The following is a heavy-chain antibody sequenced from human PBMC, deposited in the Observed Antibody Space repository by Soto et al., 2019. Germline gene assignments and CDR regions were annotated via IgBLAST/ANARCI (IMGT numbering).Heavy chain of an antibody. CDR2: IYYSGRT. J-gene: IGHJ6*02. CDR3: ARDLGSCAWYYYYGMDV. CDR1: CGSISSYY. Sequence: PSETLSLTRTVSCGSISSYYWSWIRQPPWKGLEWIGYIYYSGRTNYNPSLKSRVTISVETSKNQFSLKLSSVTAADTAVYYCARDLGSCAWYYYYGMDVWGQGATVTVSS. D-gene: IGHD6-19*01. V-gene: IGHV4-59*01.